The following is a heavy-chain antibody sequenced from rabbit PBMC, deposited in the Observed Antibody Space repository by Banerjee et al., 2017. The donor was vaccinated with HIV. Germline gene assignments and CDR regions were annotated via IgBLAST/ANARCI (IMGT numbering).Heavy chain of an antibody. V-gene: IGHV1S45*01. Sequence: QEQLEESGGDLVKPEGSLTLTCTASGFTISSSYYMCWVRQAPGKGLEWIGCIYAGSGSTYYASWAKGRFTITRSTSLNTVTLQMTSLTAADTATYFCARVDGDISYFNLWGQGTLVTVS. J-gene: IGHJ4*01. D-gene: IGHD8-1*01. CDR3: ARVDGDISYFNL. CDR2: IYAGSGST. CDR1: GFTISSSYY.